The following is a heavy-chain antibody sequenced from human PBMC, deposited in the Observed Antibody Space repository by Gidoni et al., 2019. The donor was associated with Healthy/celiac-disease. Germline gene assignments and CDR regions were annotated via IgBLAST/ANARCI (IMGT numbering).Heavy chain of an antibody. D-gene: IGHD3-22*01. CDR2: NSSSSSTI. V-gene: IGHV3-48*04. CDR3: ARVYYYDSSGHCETGPDWYFDL. CDR1: GFTFSSFR. Sequence: EVQLVESGGGWVQPGASLRLSCAASGFTFSSFRMSWVPPAPRKGLGWVSYNSSSSSTIYYADSVKGRFTISRDNGKNSLYLQMNSLRAEDTAVYYCARVYYYDSSGHCETGPDWYFDLWGRGTLVTVSS. J-gene: IGHJ2*01.